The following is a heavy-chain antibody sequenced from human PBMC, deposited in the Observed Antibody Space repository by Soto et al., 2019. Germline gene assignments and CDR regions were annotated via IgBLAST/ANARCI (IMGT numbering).Heavy chain of an antibody. CDR3: AKDEGSPRPFDY. Sequence: QVQLVESGGGVVQPGRSLRLSCAASGFTFSTYGMHWVRQAPGKGLEWVAVISYDGSNKFYADSVKGRFSISRDNCKSTLYLQMNSLRAEDTAVYYCAKDEGSPRPFDYWGQGILVTVSS. CDR2: ISYDGSNK. D-gene: IGHD6-13*01. CDR1: GFTFSTYG. J-gene: IGHJ4*02. V-gene: IGHV3-30*18.